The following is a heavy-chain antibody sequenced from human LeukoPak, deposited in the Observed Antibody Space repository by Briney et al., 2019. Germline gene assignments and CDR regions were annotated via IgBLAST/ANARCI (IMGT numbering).Heavy chain of an antibody. CDR1: GFTFDDYT. Sequence: GGSLRLSCAASGFTFDDYTMHWVRQAPGKGLEWVSLISWDGGSRYYADSVKGRFTISRDNAKNSLYLQMNSLRAEDTAVYYCAKGDYYFDYWGQGTLVTVSS. J-gene: IGHJ4*02. CDR3: AKGDYYFDY. D-gene: IGHD2-21*02. CDR2: ISWDGGSR. V-gene: IGHV3-43*01.